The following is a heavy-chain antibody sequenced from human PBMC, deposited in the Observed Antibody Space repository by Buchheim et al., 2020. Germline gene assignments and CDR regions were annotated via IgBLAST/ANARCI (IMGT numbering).Heavy chain of an antibody. CDR3: ARLRYSGYDFPYYYYYYGMDV. J-gene: IGHJ6*02. V-gene: IGHV5-51*03. CDR2: IYPGDSDT. D-gene: IGHD5-12*01. CDR1: RYSFTSYW. Sequence: EVQLVQSGAEVKKPGESLEISCKGSRYSFTSYWIGWVRQMPGKGLEWMGIIYPGDSDTRYSPSFQGQVTISADKSISTAYLQWSSLKASDTAMYYCARLRYSGYDFPYYYYYYGMDVWGQGTT.